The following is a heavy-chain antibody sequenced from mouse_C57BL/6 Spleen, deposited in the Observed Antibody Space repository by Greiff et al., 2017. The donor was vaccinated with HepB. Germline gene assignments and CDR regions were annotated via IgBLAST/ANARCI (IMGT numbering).Heavy chain of an antibody. Sequence: QVQLQQPGAELVKPGASVKLSCKASGYTFTSYWMHWVKQRPGQGLEWIGMIHPNSGSTNYNEKFKSKATLTVDKSSSTAYMQLSSMTSEDSAVYYGSRGDSSYFDYWGQGTTLTGSS. J-gene: IGHJ2*01. V-gene: IGHV1-64*01. CDR2: IHPNSGST. D-gene: IGHD1-1*01. CDR3: SRGDSSYFDY. CDR1: GYTFTSYW.